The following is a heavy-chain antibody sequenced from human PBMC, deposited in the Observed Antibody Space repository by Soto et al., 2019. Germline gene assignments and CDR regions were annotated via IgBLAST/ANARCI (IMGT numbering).Heavy chain of an antibody. V-gene: IGHV3-74*01. J-gene: IGHJ5*01. Sequence: GGSLRLSCAASGFSFSRYWMHWVRQAPGTGLVWVSRIKSDGSYANYADSVKGRFTISRDNAKNTLYLEMNSLTADDTAVYYCARGPHGYSYGDSWGQGT. D-gene: IGHD5-18*01. CDR2: IKSDGSYA. CDR3: ARGPHGYSYGDS. CDR1: GFSFSRYW.